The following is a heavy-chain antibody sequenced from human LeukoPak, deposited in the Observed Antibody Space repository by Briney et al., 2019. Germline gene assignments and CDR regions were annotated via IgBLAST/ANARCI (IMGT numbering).Heavy chain of an antibody. CDR2: IKQDGSEK. Sequence: GGSLRLSCAASGFTFSSYWMSWVRQAPGKGLEWVANIKQDGSEKYYVDSVKGRFTISRDNAKNSLYLQMNSLRAEDTAVYYCARDRVSNDFWSGYYYYYMDVWGKGTTVTVSS. CDR1: GFTFSSYW. CDR3: ARDRVSNDFWSGYYYYYMDV. D-gene: IGHD3-3*01. V-gene: IGHV3-7*01. J-gene: IGHJ6*03.